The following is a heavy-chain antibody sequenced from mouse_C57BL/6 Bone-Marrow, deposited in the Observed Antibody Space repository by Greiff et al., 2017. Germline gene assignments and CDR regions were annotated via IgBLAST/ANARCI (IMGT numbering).Heavy chain of an antibody. D-gene: IGHD1-1*01. J-gene: IGHJ3*01. CDR3: ALRSWFAY. CDR2: IYPRDGST. V-gene: IGHV1-85*01. CDR1: GYTFTSYD. Sequence: LVESGPELVKPGASVKLSCKASGYTFTSYDINWVKQRPGQGLEWIGWIYPRDGSTKYNEKFKGKATLTVDPSSSTAYMELHSLTSEDSAVYFCALRSWFAYWGQGTLVTVSA.